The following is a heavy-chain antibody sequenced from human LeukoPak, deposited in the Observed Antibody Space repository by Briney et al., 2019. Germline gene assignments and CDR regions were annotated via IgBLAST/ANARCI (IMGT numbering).Heavy chain of an antibody. CDR1: GYSFPSYW. CDR2: IYPDDSDT. D-gene: IGHD2-2*01. Sequence: GESLKISCKGSGYSFPSYWIGWVRQMPGEGLEWMAIIYPDDSDTRYSPSFQGQITISADKSIDTAYLQWNSLKASDSAMYYCARLGCSSTSCYDVWGKGTTVTVSS. V-gene: IGHV5-51*01. CDR3: ARLGCSSTSCYDV. J-gene: IGHJ6*04.